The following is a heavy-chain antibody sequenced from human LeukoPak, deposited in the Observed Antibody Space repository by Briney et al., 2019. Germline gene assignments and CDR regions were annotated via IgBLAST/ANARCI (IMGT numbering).Heavy chain of an antibody. CDR1: GFTFSSYS. V-gene: IGHV3-21*01. J-gene: IGHJ3*02. CDR3: AAIWTGITGTTGNDAFDI. Sequence: GGSLRLSCAASGFTFSSYSMNWVRQAPGKGLEWVPSISSSSSYIYYADSVKGRFTISRDNAKNSLYLQMNSLRAEDTAVYYCAAIWTGITGTTGNDAFDIWGQGTMVTVSS. D-gene: IGHD1-7*01. CDR2: ISSSSSYI.